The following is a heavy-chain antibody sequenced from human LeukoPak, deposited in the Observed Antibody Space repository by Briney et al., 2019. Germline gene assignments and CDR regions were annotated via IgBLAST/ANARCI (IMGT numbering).Heavy chain of an antibody. J-gene: IGHJ3*02. CDR2: RSYDGSNK. V-gene: IGHV3-30*18. CDR3: AKGITMVRGVMGDAFDI. D-gene: IGHD3-10*01. Sequence: GGSLRLSCAASGFTFSSYGMHWVRQAPGKGLEWVAVRSYDGSNKYYADSVKGRFTISRDNSKNTLYLQMNSLRAEDTAVYYCAKGITMVRGVMGDAFDIWGQGTMATVSS. CDR1: GFTFSSYG.